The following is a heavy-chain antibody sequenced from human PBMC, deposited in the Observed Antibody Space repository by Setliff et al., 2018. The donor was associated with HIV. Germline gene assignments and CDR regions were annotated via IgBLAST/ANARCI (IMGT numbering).Heavy chain of an antibody. V-gene: IGHV4-59*01. CDR3: ARDGPMGRFDY. Sequence: SETLSLTCTVSGGSISTYYWTWIRRPPGKGLEWIGYIYYSGGTHYNPSLKSRITISIDMSKNQFSLKLRSVTAADTAVYYCARDGPMGRFDYWGQGALVTVTS. D-gene: IGHD3-16*01. CDR2: IYYSGGT. CDR1: GGSISTYY. J-gene: IGHJ4*02.